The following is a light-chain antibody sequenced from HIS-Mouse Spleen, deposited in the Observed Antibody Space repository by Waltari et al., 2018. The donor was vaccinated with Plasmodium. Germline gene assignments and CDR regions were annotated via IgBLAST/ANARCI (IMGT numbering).Light chain of an antibody. V-gene: IGLV3-10*01. Sequence: SYELQQPPSVSVSPGQPARIPCPGDALPTKYAYWYQQKSGQAPVLVIYEDSKRPSGIPERFSGSSSGTMATLTISGAQVEDEADYYCYSTDSSGNHRVFGGGTKLTVL. J-gene: IGLJ3*02. CDR3: YSTDSSGNHRV. CDR2: EDS. CDR1: ALPTKY.